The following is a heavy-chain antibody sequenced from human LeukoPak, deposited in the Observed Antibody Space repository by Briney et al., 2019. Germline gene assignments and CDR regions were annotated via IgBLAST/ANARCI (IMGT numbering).Heavy chain of an antibody. CDR3: ARRARDGYNYVDY. CDR2: IYTSGST. V-gene: IGHV4-4*09. CDR1: GVSIISYY. Sequence: SDTLFLTCTFSGVSIISYYWSWIRQPPGKGLDWIGYIYTSGSTNYNPSLKSRVTISVDTSKDQFSLKLSSVTAADTAVYYCARRARDGYNYVDYWGQGTLVTVSS. D-gene: IGHD5-24*01. J-gene: IGHJ4*02.